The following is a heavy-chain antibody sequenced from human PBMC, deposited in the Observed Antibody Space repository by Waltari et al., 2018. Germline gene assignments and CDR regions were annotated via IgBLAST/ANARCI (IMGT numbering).Heavy chain of an antibody. J-gene: IGHJ4*02. CDR1: GYTTGNY. CDR2: INPNSGGT. V-gene: IGHV1-2*02. CDR3: ARVWFHSGFDF. Sequence: QVQLVQSGPEVKKPGASVKVSCKTSGYTTGNYIHWVRQAPGQGLEWLGLINPNSGGTDYAEKLQDRVTLTRDTSISTVYMELSSLRSDDTAVYYCARVWFHSGFDFWGQGTLVAVTS. D-gene: IGHD1-26*01.